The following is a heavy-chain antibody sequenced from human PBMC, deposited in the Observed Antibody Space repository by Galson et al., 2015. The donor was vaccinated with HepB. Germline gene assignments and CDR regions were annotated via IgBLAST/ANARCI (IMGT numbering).Heavy chain of an antibody. V-gene: IGHV4-59*12. CDR1: GGSISSYY. J-gene: IGHJ4*02. Sequence: QVQLQESGPGLVKPSETLSLTCTVSGGSISSYYWSWIRQPPGKGLEWIGYIYYSGSTNYNPSLKSRVTISVDTSKNQFSLKLSSVTAADTAVYYCARSQVVVVVPAADYYFDYWGQGTLVTVSS. D-gene: IGHD2-2*01. CDR3: ARSQVVVVVPAADYYFDY. CDR2: IYYSGST.